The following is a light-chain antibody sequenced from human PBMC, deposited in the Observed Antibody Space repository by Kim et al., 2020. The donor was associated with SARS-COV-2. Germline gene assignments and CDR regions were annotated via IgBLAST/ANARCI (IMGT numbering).Light chain of an antibody. V-gene: IGLV3-9*01. CDR1: NIGTKN. J-gene: IGLJ3*02. CDR2: GDS. Sequence: SVALGQTARITCGGNNIGTKNVHWFQQKPGQAPVLVIYGDSNRPSGIPERFSGSNSGNTATLTISRAQPGDEADYYCQVWDSSTGVFGGGTQLTVL. CDR3: QVWDSSTGV.